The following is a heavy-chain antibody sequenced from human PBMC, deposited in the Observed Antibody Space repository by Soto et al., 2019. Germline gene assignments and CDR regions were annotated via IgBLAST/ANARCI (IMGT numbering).Heavy chain of an antibody. CDR3: ARGLSAATVVTCYFDY. V-gene: IGHV4-31*03. Sequence: QVHLQESGPGLLKPSQTLSLTCTVSGGSISGSDYYWSWIRQPPGKGLEWIGYIYSSGNTYYHPSLKSRLTISVDTSKNQFSLKLNSVTAADTALYYCARGLSAATVVTCYFDYWGQGTLVTVSS. D-gene: IGHD4-17*01. CDR2: IYSSGNT. J-gene: IGHJ4*02. CDR1: GGSISGSDYY.